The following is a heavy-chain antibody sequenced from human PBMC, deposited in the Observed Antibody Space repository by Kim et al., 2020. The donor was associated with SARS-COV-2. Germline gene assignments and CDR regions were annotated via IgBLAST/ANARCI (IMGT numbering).Heavy chain of an antibody. D-gene: IGHD2-2*01. V-gene: IGHV3-21*01. CDR2: ISSSSSYI. Sequence: GGSLRLSCAASGFTFSSYSMNWVRQAPGKGLEWVSSISSSSSYIYYADSVKGRFTISRDNAKNSLYLQMNSLRAEDTAVYYCARGLARCSSTSCHYYYYYGMDVWGQGTTVTVSS. CDR1: GFTFSSYS. J-gene: IGHJ6*02. CDR3: ARGLARCSSTSCHYYYYYGMDV.